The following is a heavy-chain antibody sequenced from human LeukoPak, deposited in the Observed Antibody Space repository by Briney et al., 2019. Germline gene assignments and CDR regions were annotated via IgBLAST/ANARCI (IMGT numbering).Heavy chain of an antibody. CDR1: GFTFSSYS. CDR2: ISSSSSYI. J-gene: IGHJ4*02. CDR3: ARDPSTVTTLVFDY. D-gene: IGHD4-17*01. V-gene: IGHV3-21*01. Sequence: GGSLRLSCAASGFTFSSYSMNAVRPAPGKGLEWGSSISSSSSYIYYADSVKGRFTISRDNAKNSLYLQMNSLRAEDTAVYYCARDPSTVTTLVFDYWGQGTLVTVSS.